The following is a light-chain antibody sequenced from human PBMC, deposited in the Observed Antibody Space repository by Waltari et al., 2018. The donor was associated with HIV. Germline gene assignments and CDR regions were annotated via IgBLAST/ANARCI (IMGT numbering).Light chain of an antibody. V-gene: IGKV1-9*01. CDR3: QQLNSYPRT. Sequence: DIQLTQSPSFLSASVGDRVTITCRASQGISSYLAWYQQKPGKAPKLLIHAASTLQSGVPSRFSGSGSGTEFTLTVSSLQPEDFASYFCQQLNSYPRTFGQGTKLEIK. J-gene: IGKJ2*01. CDR1: QGISSY. CDR2: AAS.